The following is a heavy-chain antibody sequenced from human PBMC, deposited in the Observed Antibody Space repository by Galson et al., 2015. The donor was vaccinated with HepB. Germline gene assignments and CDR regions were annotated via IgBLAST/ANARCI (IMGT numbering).Heavy chain of an antibody. Sequence: SGGTFNSYAISWVRQAPGQGLEWMGMIIPIFGTANYAQRFQGRVTIIADESRNTAYMELSSLTSGDTALYYCARDPYYYDTSGYYPPANAFDIWGQGTMVTVSS. CDR3: ARDPYYYDTSGYYPPANAFDI. J-gene: IGHJ3*02. V-gene: IGHV1-69*15. CDR1: GGTFNSYA. D-gene: IGHD3-22*01. CDR2: IIPIFGTA.